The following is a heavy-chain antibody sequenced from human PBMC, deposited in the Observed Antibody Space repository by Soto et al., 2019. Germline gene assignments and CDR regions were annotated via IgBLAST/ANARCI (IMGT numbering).Heavy chain of an antibody. D-gene: IGHD3-3*01. J-gene: IGHJ5*02. Sequence: QVQLVQSGAEEKKPGATVKVSCKASGYTFTNYAIDWVRQAPGQRLEWMGWINAGNGNTKYSQKFQGRVTITRDTSASTAYMELSSLRSEDTAVYYCARGFPLGFDPRGQGTLVTVSS. CDR3: ARGFPLGFDP. CDR2: INAGNGNT. V-gene: IGHV1-3*05. CDR1: GYTFTNYA.